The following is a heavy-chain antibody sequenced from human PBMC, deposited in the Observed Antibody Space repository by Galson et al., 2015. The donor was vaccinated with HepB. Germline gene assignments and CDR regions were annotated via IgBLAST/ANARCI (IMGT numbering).Heavy chain of an antibody. D-gene: IGHD4-17*01. Sequence: PALVKPTQTLTLTCTFSGFSLSTSGVTVGWIRQPPGKALEWLALIFWDDNKRYSPSLKSRLTITKDTSKNQVVLTMTNMDPVDTTTYYCAHRAYGDSFPVYWGQGTLVTVSS. J-gene: IGHJ4*02. CDR3: AHRAYGDSFPVY. CDR2: IFWDDNK. CDR1: GFSLSTSGVT. V-gene: IGHV2-5*02.